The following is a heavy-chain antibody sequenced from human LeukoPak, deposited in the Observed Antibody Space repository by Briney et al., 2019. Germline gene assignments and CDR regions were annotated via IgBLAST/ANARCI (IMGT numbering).Heavy chain of an antibody. Sequence: SVKVSCKASGGTFSSYAISWVRQAPGQGLEWMGGIIPIFGTANYAQKFQGRVTITADESTSTAYMELSSLRSEDTAVYYCASLSRRYQLLTHYYYGMDVWGQGTTVTVSS. V-gene: IGHV1-69*01. D-gene: IGHD2-2*01. CDR3: ASLSRRYQLLTHYYYGMDV. J-gene: IGHJ6*02. CDR2: IIPIFGTA. CDR1: GGTFSSYA.